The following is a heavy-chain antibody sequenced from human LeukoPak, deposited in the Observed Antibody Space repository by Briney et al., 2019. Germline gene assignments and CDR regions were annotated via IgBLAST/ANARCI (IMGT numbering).Heavy chain of an antibody. Sequence: GASVKVSCKASGYTLTGYYMHWVRQAPGQGLEWMGRINPNSGGTNYAQKLQGRVTITRDTSASTAYMELSSLRSEDTAVYYCAREGDSSFDYWGQGTLVTVSS. J-gene: IGHJ4*02. CDR1: GYTLTGYY. CDR3: AREGDSSFDY. V-gene: IGHV1-2*06. D-gene: IGHD3-22*01. CDR2: INPNSGGT.